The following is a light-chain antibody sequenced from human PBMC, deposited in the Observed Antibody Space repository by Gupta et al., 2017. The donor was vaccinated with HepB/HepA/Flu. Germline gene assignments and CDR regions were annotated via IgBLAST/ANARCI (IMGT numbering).Light chain of an antibody. CDR1: QDISNY. CDR3: QQYDNLPLT. CDR2: DAS. V-gene: IGKV1-33*01. J-gene: IGKJ4*01. Sequence: DIQMTQSPSSLSASVGDRVTITCHASQDISNYLNWYQQKPGKAPKLLIYDASNVETGVPSRFSGSGSGTDFTFTISSLQPEDIATYYCQQYDNLPLTFGRGTKVEIK.